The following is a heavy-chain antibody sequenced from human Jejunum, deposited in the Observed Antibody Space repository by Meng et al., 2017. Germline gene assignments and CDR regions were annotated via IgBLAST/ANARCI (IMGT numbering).Heavy chain of an antibody. D-gene: IGHD2-2*01. V-gene: IGHV4-39*07. Sequence: LPLEESGPGLVKPSETLSLTCTVSGGSISSSSYYWGWIRQPPGKGLEWIGSIYYSGSTYYNPSLKSRVSISVDTSKNQFSLKLSSVTAADTALYYCARDPTSVVPVAIRNWFDPWGQGTLVTVSS. CDR1: GGSISSSSYY. CDR2: IYYSGST. CDR3: ARDPTSVVPVAIRNWFDP. J-gene: IGHJ5*02.